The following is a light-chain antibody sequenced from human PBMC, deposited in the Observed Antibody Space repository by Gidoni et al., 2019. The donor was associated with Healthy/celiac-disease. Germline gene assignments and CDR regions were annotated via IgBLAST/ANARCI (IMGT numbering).Light chain of an antibody. J-gene: IGKJ2*01. V-gene: IGKV1-9*01. Sequence: DIQLTQSPSFLSASVGDRVTITCRASQGISSYLAWYQQKPGKAPQLLIYAASTLHSGAPSRFSGSGSGTEFTLTIRSLQPEEFATYYCQQLNSYPTYTFGQGTKLEIK. CDR3: QQLNSYPTYT. CDR2: AAS. CDR1: QGISSY.